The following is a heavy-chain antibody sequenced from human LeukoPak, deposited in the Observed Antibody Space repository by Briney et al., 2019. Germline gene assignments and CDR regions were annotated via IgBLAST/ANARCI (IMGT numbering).Heavy chain of an antibody. Sequence: GRSLGLSCVASGFTFSSYAMHWVRQAPGKGLEWVAVISFDGSNKYYADSVKGRFTISRDNSKNTLYLQVSAEDTAIYYCARGYASTSQLDPWGQGTLVTVSS. V-gene: IGHV3-30*03. J-gene: IGHJ5*02. CDR3: ARGYASTSQLDP. CDR1: GFTFSSYA. D-gene: IGHD6-13*01. CDR2: ISFDGSNK.